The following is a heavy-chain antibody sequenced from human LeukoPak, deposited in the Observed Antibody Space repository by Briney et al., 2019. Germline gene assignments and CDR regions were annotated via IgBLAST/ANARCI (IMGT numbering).Heavy chain of an antibody. J-gene: IGHJ4*02. D-gene: IGHD6-19*01. CDR1: GGSISCTNW. Sequence: SETLSLTCAVSGGSISCTNWWSWVRQPPGKGLEWIGEIHHSGSTNYNPSLKSRVSISVDKSKNQFSLKLSSVTAADTAVYYCARVVGQQWLVNWGQGTLVTVSS. CDR3: ARVVGQQWLVN. CDR2: IHHSGST. V-gene: IGHV4-4*02.